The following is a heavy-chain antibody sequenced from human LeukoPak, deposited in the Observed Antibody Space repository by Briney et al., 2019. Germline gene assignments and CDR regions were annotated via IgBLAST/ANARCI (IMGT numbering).Heavy chain of an antibody. J-gene: IGHJ4*02. CDR2: ISSSSSTI. D-gene: IGHD6-13*01. CDR3: ARAKGSWEALYYFDY. CDR1: GFTLSSYS. Sequence: GGSLRLSCAASGFTLSSYSMNWVRQAPGKGLEWVSYISSSSSTIYYADSVKGRFTISRDNAKNSLYLQMNSLRAEDTAVYYCARAKGSWEALYYFDYWGQGTLVTVS. V-gene: IGHV3-48*04.